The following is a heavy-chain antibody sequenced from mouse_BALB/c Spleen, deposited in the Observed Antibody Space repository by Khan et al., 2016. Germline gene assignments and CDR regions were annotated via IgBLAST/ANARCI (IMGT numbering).Heavy chain of an antibody. CDR3: VTLRRVYAMDY. Sequence: EVQLQESGPGLVKPSQSLSLTCSVTGYSITSGYYWNWIRQFPGNKLEWMGYISYDGSNNYNPSLKNRISINGDTSKNQFFLKLNSVTSEDTSTXCCVTLRRVYAMDYGGQGTSVTVSS. J-gene: IGHJ4*01. CDR1: GYSITSGYY. CDR2: ISYDGSN. D-gene: IGHD1-2*01. V-gene: IGHV3-6*02.